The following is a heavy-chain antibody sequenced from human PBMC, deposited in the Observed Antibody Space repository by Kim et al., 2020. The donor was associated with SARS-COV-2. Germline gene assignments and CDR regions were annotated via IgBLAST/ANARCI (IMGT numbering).Heavy chain of an antibody. CDR1: GFTFSSYS. CDR2: ISSSSSYI. CDR3: ASPGYSSSWYSGYGMDV. V-gene: IGHV3-21*01. J-gene: IGHJ6*02. D-gene: IGHD6-13*01. Sequence: GGSLRLSCAASGFTFSSYSMNWVRQAPGKGLEWVSSISSSSSYIYYADSVKGRFTISRDNAKNSLYLQMNSLRAEDTAVYYCASPGYSSSWYSGYGMDVWGQGTTVTVSS.